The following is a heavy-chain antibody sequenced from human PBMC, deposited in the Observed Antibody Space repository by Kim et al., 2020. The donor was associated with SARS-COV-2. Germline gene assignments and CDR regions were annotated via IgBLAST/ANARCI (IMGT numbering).Heavy chain of an antibody. CDR3: ARPEIAAAGTGSVDY. V-gene: IGHV3-30*04. Sequence: GGSLRLSCTASGFTFSSYAMHWVRQAPGKGLEWVAVISYDGSNKYYADSVKGRFTISRDNSKNTLYLQMNSLRAEDTAVYYCARPEIAAAGTGSVDYWGQGTLVTVSS. CDR1: GFTFSSYA. J-gene: IGHJ4*02. CDR2: ISYDGSNK. D-gene: IGHD6-13*01.